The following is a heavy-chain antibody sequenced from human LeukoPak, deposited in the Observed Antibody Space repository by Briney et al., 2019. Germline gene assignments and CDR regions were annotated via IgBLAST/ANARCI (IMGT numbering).Heavy chain of an antibody. CDR1: GFTFSSYE. CDR3: ARTYCSSTSCYLYYYYGMDV. J-gene: IGHJ6*02. Sequence: PGGSLRLSCAASGFTFSSYEMNWVRQTPGKGLEWDSYISSSGSTIYYADSVKGRFTISRDNAKNSLYLQMNSLRAEDTAVYYCARTYCSSTSCYLYYYYGMDVWGQGTTVTVSS. D-gene: IGHD2-2*01. CDR2: ISSSGSTI. V-gene: IGHV3-48*03.